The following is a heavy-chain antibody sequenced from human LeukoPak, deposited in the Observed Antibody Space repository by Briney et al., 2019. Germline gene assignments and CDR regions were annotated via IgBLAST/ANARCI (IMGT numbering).Heavy chain of an antibody. V-gene: IGHV4-34*01. Sequence: SETLSLTCAVYGGSFSGYYWSWIRQPPGKGLEWIGEINHSGSTNYNPSLKSRVTISVDTSKNQFSLKLSSVTAADTAVYYCASSITGTEHYFDYWGRGTLVTVSS. D-gene: IGHD1-7*01. J-gene: IGHJ4*02. CDR2: INHSGST. CDR3: ASSITGTEHYFDY. CDR1: GGSFSGYY.